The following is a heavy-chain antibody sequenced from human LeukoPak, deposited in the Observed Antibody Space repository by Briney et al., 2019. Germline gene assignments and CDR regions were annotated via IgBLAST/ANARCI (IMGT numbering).Heavy chain of an antibody. CDR3: ARARWDSSGQHNAFDI. CDR2: ISYDGSNK. D-gene: IGHD3-22*01. V-gene: IGHV3-30*04. Sequence: GGSLRLSCAASGFTFSSYAMHWVSQAPGKGLEWVAVISYDGSNKYYADSVKGRFTISRDNSKNTLYLQMNSLRAEDTAVYYCARARWDSSGQHNAFDIWGQGTMVTVSS. J-gene: IGHJ3*02. CDR1: GFTFSSYA.